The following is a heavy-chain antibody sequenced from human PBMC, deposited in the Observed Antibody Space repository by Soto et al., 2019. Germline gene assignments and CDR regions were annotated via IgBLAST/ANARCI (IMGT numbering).Heavy chain of an antibody. D-gene: IGHD3-10*01. V-gene: IGHV4-59*01. Sequence: PSETLSLTCTVSGGSISSYYWSWIRQPPGKGLEWIGYIYYSGSTNYNPSLKSRVTISVDTSKNQFSLKLSSVTAADTAVYYCARDLGFGESFYFDYWGQGTLVTASS. J-gene: IGHJ4*02. CDR2: IYYSGST. CDR3: ARDLGFGESFYFDY. CDR1: GGSISSYY.